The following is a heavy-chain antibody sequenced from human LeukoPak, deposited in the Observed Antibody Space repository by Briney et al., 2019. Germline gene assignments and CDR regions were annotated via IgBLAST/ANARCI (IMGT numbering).Heavy chain of an antibody. CDR3: AKLWFGELLYVDY. V-gene: IGHV3-23*01. D-gene: IGHD3-10*01. Sequence: PGGSLRLSCAASGFTFSSYAMSRVRQAPGKGLEWVSAISGSGGSTYYADSVKGRFTISRDNSKNTLYLQMNSLRAKDAAVYYCAKLWFGELLYVDYWGQGTLVTVSS. J-gene: IGHJ4*02. CDR1: GFTFSSYA. CDR2: ISGSGGST.